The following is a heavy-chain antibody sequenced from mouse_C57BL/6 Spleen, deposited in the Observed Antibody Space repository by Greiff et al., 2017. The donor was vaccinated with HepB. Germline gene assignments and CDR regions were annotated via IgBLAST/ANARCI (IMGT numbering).Heavy chain of an antibody. J-gene: IGHJ2*01. CDR3: ARRAPVVPYYFDY. D-gene: IGHD1-1*01. CDR2: IGPGSGST. V-gene: IGHV1-77*01. Sequence: VQLQQSGAELVKPGASVKLSCKASGYTFTDYYINWVKQRPGQGLEWIGKIGPGSGSTYYNEKFKGKATLTADKSSSTAYMQLSSLTSEDSAVYFCARRAPVVPYYFDYWGQGTTLTVSS. CDR1: GYTFTDYY.